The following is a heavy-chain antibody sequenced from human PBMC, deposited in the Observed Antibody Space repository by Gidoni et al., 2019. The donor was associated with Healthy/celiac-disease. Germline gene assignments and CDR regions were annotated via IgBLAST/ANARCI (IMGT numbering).Heavy chain of an antibody. J-gene: IGHJ1*01. Sequence: QVQLQQWGAGLWKPSETLSLTCAVYGGSFSGYYWSWIRQPPGKGLECIGEINHSGSTNYNPSLKSLVTISVDTSKNQFSLKLSSVTAADTAVYYCARGLPEYFQHWGQGTLVTVSS. CDR2: INHSGST. CDR1: GGSFSGYY. V-gene: IGHV4-34*01. CDR3: ARGLPEYFQH.